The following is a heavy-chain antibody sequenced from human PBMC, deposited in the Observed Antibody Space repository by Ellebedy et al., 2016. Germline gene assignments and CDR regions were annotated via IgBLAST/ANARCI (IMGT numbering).Heavy chain of an antibody. D-gene: IGHD2-15*01. CDR3: AKEVRRYCSGGSCGMDV. CDR2: ISGSGGST. V-gene: IGHV3-23*01. Sequence: GESLKISXAASGFTFSSYAMSWVRQAPGKGLEWVSAISGSGGSTYYADSVKGRFTISRDNSKNTLYLQMNSLRAEDTAIYYCAKEVRRYCSGGSCGMDVWGQGTTVTVSS. CDR1: GFTFSSYA. J-gene: IGHJ6*02.